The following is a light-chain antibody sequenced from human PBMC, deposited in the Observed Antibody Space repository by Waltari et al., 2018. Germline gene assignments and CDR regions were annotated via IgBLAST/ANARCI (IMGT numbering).Light chain of an antibody. Sequence: QSVLTQPPSASGTPGQRVTISCSGSSSNLGSNTVTWYQPLPGTAPKLLIYSNNQRPSGVPDRFSGSKSGTSASLAISGLQSEDEADYYCAAWDDSLNGVVFGGGTKLTVL. CDR3: AAWDDSLNGVV. CDR1: SSNLGSNT. J-gene: IGLJ2*01. CDR2: SNN. V-gene: IGLV1-44*01.